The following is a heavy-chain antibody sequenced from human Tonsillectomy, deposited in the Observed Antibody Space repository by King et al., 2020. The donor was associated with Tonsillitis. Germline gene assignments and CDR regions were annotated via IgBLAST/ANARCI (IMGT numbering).Heavy chain of an antibody. CDR3: AKEDFEGSSSGSALDY. J-gene: IGHJ4*02. CDR1: GFTFSSYG. V-gene: IGHV3-30*02. Sequence: VQLVESGGGVVQPGGSLRLSCAASGFTFSSYGMHWVRQAPGEGLDWVAFVNYDGGYKYHADSVKGRFTISRDNSKNTLYLQMNSLRPEDTAVYYCAKEDFEGSSSGSALDYWGQGTLVTVSS. CDR2: VNYDGGYK. D-gene: IGHD6-6*01.